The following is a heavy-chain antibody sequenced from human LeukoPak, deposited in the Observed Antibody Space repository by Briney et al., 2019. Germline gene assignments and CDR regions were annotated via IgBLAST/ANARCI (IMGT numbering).Heavy chain of an antibody. CDR1: GFTFSGSA. Sequence: GGSLRLSCAASGFTFSGSAMSWVRQAPGGGLEWVSFISYSCANSYYTDSVRGRFTISRDNSKDTLFLQMNSLRAEDTAIYYCARDMQLSTWGRGTMVTDSS. J-gene: IGHJ3*01. CDR3: ARDMQLST. D-gene: IGHD3-16*02. CDR2: ISYSCANS. V-gene: IGHV3-23*01.